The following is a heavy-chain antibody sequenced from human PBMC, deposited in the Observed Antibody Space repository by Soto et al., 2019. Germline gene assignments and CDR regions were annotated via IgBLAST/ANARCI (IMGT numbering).Heavy chain of an antibody. D-gene: IGHD2-15*01. CDR1: GFTFSSYW. J-gene: IGHJ4*02. CDR3: ARDQGYCSGGSCYVAGY. V-gene: IGHV3-74*01. CDR2: INSDGSST. Sequence: GGSLRLSCASSGFTFSSYWMHWVRQAPGKGLVWVSRINSDGSSTGYADSVMGRFTISRDNAKNTLYLQMNSLRAEDTAVYYCARDQGYCSGGSCYVAGYWGQGTLVTVSS.